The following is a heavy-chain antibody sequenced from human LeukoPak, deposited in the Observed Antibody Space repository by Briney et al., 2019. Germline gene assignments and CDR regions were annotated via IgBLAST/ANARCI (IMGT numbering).Heavy chain of an antibody. J-gene: IGHJ4*02. V-gene: IGHV3-30-3*01. Sequence: GGSLRLSCAASGFTFSSYAMHWVRQAPGKGLEWVAVISYDGSNKYYADSVKGRFTISRDNSKNTLYLQMNSLRAEDTAVYYCARDTTEEMATVVWGQGTLVTVSS. CDR1: GFTFSSYA. CDR3: ARDTTEEMATVV. D-gene: IGHD5-24*01. CDR2: ISYDGSNK.